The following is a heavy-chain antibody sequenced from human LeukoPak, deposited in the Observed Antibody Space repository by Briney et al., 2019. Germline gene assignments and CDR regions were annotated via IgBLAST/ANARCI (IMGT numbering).Heavy chain of an antibody. CDR1: GYTFTSYY. D-gene: IGHD2-15*01. CDR2: INPSGGST. J-gene: IGHJ6*03. CDR3: ARDQVVVVVAATDYYYYCMDV. Sequence: ASVKVSCKASGYTFTSYYMHWVRQAPGQGLEWMGIINPSGGSTSYAQKFQGRVTMTRDTSTSTVYMELSSLRSEDTAVYYCARDQVVVVVAATDYYYYCMDVWGKGTTVTVSS. V-gene: IGHV1-46*01.